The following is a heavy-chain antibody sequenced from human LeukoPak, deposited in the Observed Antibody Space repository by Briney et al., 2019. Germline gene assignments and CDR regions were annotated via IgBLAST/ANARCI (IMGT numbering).Heavy chain of an antibody. V-gene: IGHV1-69*04. J-gene: IGHJ4*02. CDR1: GGTFSSYT. CDR2: IIPILGIA. Sequence: SVKVSCKASGGTFSSYTISRVRQAPGQGLEWMGRIIPILGIANYAQKFQGRVTITADKSTSTAYMELSSLRSEDTAVYYCARDADSSGYLYYFDYWGQGTLVTVSS. D-gene: IGHD3-22*01. CDR3: ARDADSSGYLYYFDY.